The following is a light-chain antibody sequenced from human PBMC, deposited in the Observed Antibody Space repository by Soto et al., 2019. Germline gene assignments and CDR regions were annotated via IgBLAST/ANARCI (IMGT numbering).Light chain of an antibody. CDR1: QSGGRK. CDR3: QQYNNWPPDRT. J-gene: IGKJ1*01. Sequence: EIVMTQSPATLSVSPGERATLSCRASQSGGRKLAWYQQKPGQAPRLLIYGASTRATGIPARFSGSGSGTEFTLTISSLQSEDFAIYFCQQYNNWPPDRTFGQGTKVEIK. V-gene: IGKV3-15*01. CDR2: GAS.